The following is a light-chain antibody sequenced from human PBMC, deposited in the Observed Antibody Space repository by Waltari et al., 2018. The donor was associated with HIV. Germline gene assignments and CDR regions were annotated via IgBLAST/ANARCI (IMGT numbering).Light chain of an antibody. J-gene: IGKJ2*01. Sequence: IVLTQSPGTLSLSPGGRATLSCRASQTITSNYLAWYQQKPGQAPRLLIYDTSTRATGIPDRFSGSGSGTDFTLTISRLEPEDFAVYYCQEYGSPPYTFALGTRLDI. CDR1: QTITSNY. CDR2: DTS. CDR3: QEYGSPPYT. V-gene: IGKV3-20*01.